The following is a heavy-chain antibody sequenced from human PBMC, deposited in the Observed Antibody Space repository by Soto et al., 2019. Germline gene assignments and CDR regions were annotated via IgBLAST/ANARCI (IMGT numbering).Heavy chain of an antibody. D-gene: IGHD6-13*01. CDR1: GFTFRSFT. Sequence: PGGSLRLSCAASGFTFRSFTMNWVRQAPGKGLEWVSTISSSSAYIYYTDALRGRFTISRDNAKNSPHLQMNSLRAEDTAVYYCTRDASRDSSARGWFDPWGPGTLVTVSS. J-gene: IGHJ5*02. CDR3: TRDASRDSSARGWFDP. CDR2: ISSSSAYI. V-gene: IGHV3-21*01.